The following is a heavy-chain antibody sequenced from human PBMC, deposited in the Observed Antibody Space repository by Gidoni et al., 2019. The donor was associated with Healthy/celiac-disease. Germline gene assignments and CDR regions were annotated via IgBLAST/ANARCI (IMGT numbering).Heavy chain of an antibody. CDR2: ISSSSSTI. V-gene: IGHV3-48*01. Sequence: EVQLVASGGGLVQPGGSLRLSCAASGFTFSSYSMNWVRQAPGKGLEWVSYISSSSSTIYYADSVKGRFTISRDNAKNSLYLQMNSLRAEDTAVYYCASTLGYCTGGVCHYYFDYWGQGTLVTVSS. CDR1: GFTFSSYS. CDR3: ASTLGYCTGGVCHYYFDY. D-gene: IGHD2-8*02. J-gene: IGHJ4*02.